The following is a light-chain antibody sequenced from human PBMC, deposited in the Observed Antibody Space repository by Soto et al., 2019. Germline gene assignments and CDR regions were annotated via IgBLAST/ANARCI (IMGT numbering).Light chain of an antibody. V-gene: IGKV3-20*01. CDR3: QQYGLPPHS. CDR2: GAS. J-gene: IGKJ2*01. CDR1: QSVYNNY. Sequence: EIVLTQSPGTLSLSPGERATLSCRASQSVYNNYLAWYQQKPGQTPRLLVNGASNRATGIPDRFSGGGSGTDFTVTISSLEPEDFAVYYCQQYGLPPHSFGQGTRVEIK.